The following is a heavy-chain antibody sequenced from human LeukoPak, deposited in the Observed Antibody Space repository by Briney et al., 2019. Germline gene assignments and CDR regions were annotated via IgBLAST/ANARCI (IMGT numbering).Heavy chain of an antibody. D-gene: IGHD6-19*01. CDR1: GDSISTDNY. J-gene: IGHJ4*02. CDR3: AKADQWLVRLAS. CDR2: IHHSAIT. V-gene: IGHV4-38-2*02. Sequence: SETLSLTCTVSGDSISTDNYWGWIRQAPGQALEWIGSIHHSAITYCNPSLKSRVTISVDASNNQFSLKLNSVTAADTAVYYCAKADQWLVRLASWGQGILVIVSS.